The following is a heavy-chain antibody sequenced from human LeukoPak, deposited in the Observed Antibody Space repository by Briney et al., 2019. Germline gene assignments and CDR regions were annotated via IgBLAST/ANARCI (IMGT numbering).Heavy chain of an antibody. V-gene: IGHV3-9*01. CDR3: AKGKKITVAGLFDC. D-gene: IGHD6-19*01. Sequence: GRSLRLSCAASGFTFDDYAMRWVRHVPGKGLEWVSGISWNSGSIGYADSVKGRFTISRDNAKNSLYLHMNSLSAEDAALYYCAKGKKITVAGLFDCWGQGTLVTVSS. J-gene: IGHJ4*02. CDR1: GFTFDDYA. CDR2: ISWNSGSI.